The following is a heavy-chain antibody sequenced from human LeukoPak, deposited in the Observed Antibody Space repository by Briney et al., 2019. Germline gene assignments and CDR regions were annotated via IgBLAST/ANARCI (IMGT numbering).Heavy chain of an antibody. J-gene: IGHJ4*02. CDR2: IKHDGSST. Sequence: GGSLRLSCAASGFTFSSYWMHWVRQAPGKGLVWVSRIKHDGSSTSYADSVKGRFTISKDNAKNSLYLQMNSLRAEDTAVYYCARAGGSTVSHSDYWGQGTLVTVSS. CDR1: GFTFSSYW. V-gene: IGHV3-74*01. D-gene: IGHD4-17*01. CDR3: ARAGGSTVSHSDY.